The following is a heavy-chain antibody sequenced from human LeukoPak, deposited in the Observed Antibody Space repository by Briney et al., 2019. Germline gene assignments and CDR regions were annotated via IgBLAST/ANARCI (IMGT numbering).Heavy chain of an antibody. Sequence: SQTLSLTCTVSGGSISSGDYYWSWIRQPPGKGLEWIGYIYYSGSTYYNPSLKSRVTISVDTPKNQFSLKLSSVTAADTAVYYCASGLWFGELNIWGQGTMVTVSS. CDR3: ASGLWFGELNI. CDR2: IYYSGST. CDR1: GGSISSGDYY. D-gene: IGHD3-10*01. V-gene: IGHV4-30-4*08. J-gene: IGHJ3*02.